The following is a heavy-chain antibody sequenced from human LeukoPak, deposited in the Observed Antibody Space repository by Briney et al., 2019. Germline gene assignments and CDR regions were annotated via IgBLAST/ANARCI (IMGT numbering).Heavy chain of an antibody. Sequence: PSETLSLTCALSGYSVTSDSDRGWIRQSPGKGPEWIGSLFHGETPYYNPSLESRVTISVDPSKNQLSLKLTSVTAADTAVYYCSRVGSSWYGDDYWGQGTLVTVSS. CDR3: SRVGSSWYGDDY. V-gene: IGHV4-38-2*01. CDR1: GYSVTSDSD. D-gene: IGHD6-13*01. J-gene: IGHJ4*02. CDR2: LFHGETP.